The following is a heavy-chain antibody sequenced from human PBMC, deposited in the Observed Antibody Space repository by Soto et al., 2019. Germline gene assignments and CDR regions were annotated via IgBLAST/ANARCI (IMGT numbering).Heavy chain of an antibody. CDR3: ARVGSSGWSPDY. CDR2: IFYSGST. CDR1: VGSIIGHY. D-gene: IGHD6-19*01. V-gene: IGHV4-59*11. Sequence: SETLSLTCSVSVGSIIGHYWTWIRQSPGKGLEWIGYIFYSGSTNYNPSLKIRVTISVDTSKNQFSLKMSSVTAADTAVYYCARVGSSGWSPDYWGRGTLVTVSS. J-gene: IGHJ4*02.